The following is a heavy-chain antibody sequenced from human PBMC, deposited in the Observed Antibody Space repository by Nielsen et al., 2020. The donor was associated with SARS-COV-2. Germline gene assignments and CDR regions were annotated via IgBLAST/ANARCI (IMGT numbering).Heavy chain of an antibody. CDR3: ARDSRFEYSSSRGSMDV. CDR1: GYTFTGYY. Sequence: ASVKVSCKASGYTFTGYYMHWVRQAPGQGLEWMGRINPNSGGTNYAQKFQGRVTMTRDTSTSTVYMELSTLRSEDTAVYYCARDSRFEYSSSRGSMDVWGQGTTVTVSS. J-gene: IGHJ6*02. V-gene: IGHV1-2*06. CDR2: INPNSGGT. D-gene: IGHD6-6*01.